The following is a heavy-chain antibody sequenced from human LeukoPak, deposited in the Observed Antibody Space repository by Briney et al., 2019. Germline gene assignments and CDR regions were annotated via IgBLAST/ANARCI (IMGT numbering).Heavy chain of an antibody. CDR3: AKDGYCTTITCYGWLDY. V-gene: IGHV3-23*01. Sequence: QSGGSLRLSCAVSGFSVSSYAMSWVRLVPGKRLEWVSGVRGSGDSTYYADSVKGRFTISRDNSRNTLYLQMNSLRAEDTAVYYCAKDGYCTTITCYGWLDYWGLGTLVTVSS. CDR2: VRGSGDST. D-gene: IGHD2-2*03. J-gene: IGHJ4*02. CDR1: GFSVSSYA.